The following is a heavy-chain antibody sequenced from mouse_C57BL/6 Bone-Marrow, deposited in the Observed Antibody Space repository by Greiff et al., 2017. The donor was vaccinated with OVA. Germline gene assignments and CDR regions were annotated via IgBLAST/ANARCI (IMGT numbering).Heavy chain of an antibody. CDR1: GFSLTSYG. J-gene: IGHJ3*01. D-gene: IGHD1-1*01. Sequence: VKLMESGPGLVQPSQSLSITCTVSGFSLTSYGVHWVRQSPGKGLEWLGVIWRGGSTDYNAAFMSRLSITKDNSKSQVFFKMNSLQADDTAIYYCAKNPGDGSSFAYWGQGTLVTVAA. CDR3: AKNPGDGSSFAY. CDR2: IWRGGST. V-gene: IGHV2-5*01.